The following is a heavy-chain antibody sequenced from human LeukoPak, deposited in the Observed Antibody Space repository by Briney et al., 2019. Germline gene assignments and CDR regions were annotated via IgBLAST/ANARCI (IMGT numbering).Heavy chain of an antibody. V-gene: IGHV1-18*01. Sequence: ASVKVSCKASGGTFSSYAISWVRQAPGQGLEWMGWISAYNGNTNYAQKLQGRVTMTTDTSTSTAYMELRSLRSDDTAVYYCARGLAVAGAGVDAFDIWGQGTMVTVSS. CDR2: ISAYNGNT. CDR3: ARGLAVAGAGVDAFDI. J-gene: IGHJ3*02. CDR1: GGTFSSYA. D-gene: IGHD6-19*01.